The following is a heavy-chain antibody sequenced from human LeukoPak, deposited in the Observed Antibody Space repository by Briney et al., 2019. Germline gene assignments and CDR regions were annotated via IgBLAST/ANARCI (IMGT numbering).Heavy chain of an antibody. J-gene: IGHJ5*02. Sequence: ASVKVSCKASGYTFTSYDINWVRQATGQGLEWMGWMNPNSANTGYAQKFQGRVTITRDTSKSTAYMELSSLRSDDTAVYYCARVKAAALGLNWFDPWGQGTLVTVSS. CDR2: MNPNSANT. V-gene: IGHV1-8*03. D-gene: IGHD6-13*01. CDR3: ARVKAAALGLNWFDP. CDR1: GYTFTSYD.